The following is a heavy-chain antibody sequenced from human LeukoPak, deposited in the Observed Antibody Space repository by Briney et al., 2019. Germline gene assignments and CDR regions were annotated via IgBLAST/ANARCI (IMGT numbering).Heavy chain of an antibody. V-gene: IGHV3-23*01. D-gene: IGHD3-9*01. CDR1: GFSFSTYG. CDR2: VSSSGETT. CDR3: ANINFDYLDNY. J-gene: IGHJ4*02. Sequence: PGGTLRLSCAGSGFSFSTYGMTWVRQAPGKGLEWVSSVSSSGETTYYADSVKGRFTISRDNSKSTLYLQMNSLRAEDTAVYYCANINFDYLDNYWGQGTLVTVSS.